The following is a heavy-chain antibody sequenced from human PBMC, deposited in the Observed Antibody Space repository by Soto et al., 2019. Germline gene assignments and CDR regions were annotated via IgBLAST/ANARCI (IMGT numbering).Heavy chain of an antibody. J-gene: IGHJ4*02. CDR1: GFPFSSYW. V-gene: IGHV3-7*01. CDR3: ARDSGDGYDFWSGYYGY. D-gene: IGHD3-3*01. CDR2: IKQDGSEK. Sequence: GGSLRLSCAASGFPFSSYWMSWVRQAPGKGLEWVANIKQDGSEKYYVDSVKGRFTISRDNAKNSLYLQMNSLRAEDTAVYYCARDSGDGYDFWSGYYGYWGQGTLVTVSS.